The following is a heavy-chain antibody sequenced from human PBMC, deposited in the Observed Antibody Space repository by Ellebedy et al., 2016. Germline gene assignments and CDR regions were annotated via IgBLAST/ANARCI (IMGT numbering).Heavy chain of an antibody. CDR1: GGAFSSYG. J-gene: IGHJ4*02. CDR3: TRGGSGTYSEEAY. D-gene: IGHD1-26*01. Sequence: ASVKVSCKPSGGAFSSYGISWVRQAPGQGLEWMGRIIPMIGIANYAQKFRDRVIITADKSTRTVYMDLHSLRSEDTAGYYCTRGGSGTYSEEAYWGQGTLVTVSS. CDR2: IIPMIGIA. V-gene: IGHV1-69*04.